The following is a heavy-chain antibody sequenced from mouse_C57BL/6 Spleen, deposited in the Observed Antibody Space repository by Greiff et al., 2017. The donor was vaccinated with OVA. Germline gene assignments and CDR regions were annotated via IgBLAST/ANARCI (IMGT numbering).Heavy chain of an antibody. Sequence: QVQLQQSGPGLVQPSQSLSITCTVSGFSLTSYGVHWVRQSPGKGLEWLGVIWSGGSTDYNAAFISRLSISKDNSKSQVFFKMNSLQADDTAIYYCARNENYYGSSGGFAYWGQGTLVTVSA. D-gene: IGHD1-1*01. CDR3: ARNENYYGSSGGFAY. V-gene: IGHV2-2*01. CDR2: IWSGGST. CDR1: GFSLTSYG. J-gene: IGHJ3*01.